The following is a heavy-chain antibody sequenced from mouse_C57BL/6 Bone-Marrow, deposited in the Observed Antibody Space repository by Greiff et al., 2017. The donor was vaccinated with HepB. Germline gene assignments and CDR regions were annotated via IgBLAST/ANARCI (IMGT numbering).Heavy chain of an antibody. V-gene: IGHV1-81*01. CDR3: ARRDYGSSYLYYFDY. Sequence: QVQLQQPGAELARPGASVKLSCKASGYTFTSYGISWVKQRTGQGLEWIGEIYPRSGNTYYNEKFKGKATLTADKSSSTAYMELRSLTSEDSAVYFCARRDYGSSYLYYFDYWGQGTTLTVSS. J-gene: IGHJ2*01. CDR1: GYTFTSYG. D-gene: IGHD1-1*01. CDR2: IYPRSGNT.